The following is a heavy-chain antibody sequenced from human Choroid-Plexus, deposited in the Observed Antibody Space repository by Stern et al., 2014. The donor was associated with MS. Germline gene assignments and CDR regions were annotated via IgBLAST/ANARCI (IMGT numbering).Heavy chain of an antibody. Sequence: VQLVESGGGVVQPGRPLRLSCAASGFTFGSCAMHWVRQAPGKGLAWVAGVSYCGSNKYYADSVKGRFTVSRDNSQNTLYMQMSSLRAEDTAVYYCAKDRQYLTYFFDHWGQGSLVTVSS. CDR1: GFTFGSCA. V-gene: IGHV3-30*18. CDR2: VSYCGSNK. D-gene: IGHD2-8*01. J-gene: IGHJ5*02. CDR3: AKDRQYLTYFFDH.